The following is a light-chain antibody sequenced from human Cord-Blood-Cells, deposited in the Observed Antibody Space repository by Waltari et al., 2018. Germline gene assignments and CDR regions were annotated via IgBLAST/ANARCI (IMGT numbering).Light chain of an antibody. CDR2: SNT. Sequence: QSVLTQPPSASGTPGQRVTISCSGSSSNIGSNTVNWYQQPPGTAPKLLIYSNTQRPSGVPDRFSGSKSGTSASLAISGLQSEDEADYYCAAWDDSLNGWVFGGGTKLTVL. V-gene: IGLV1-44*01. J-gene: IGLJ3*02. CDR3: AAWDDSLNGWV. CDR1: SSNIGSNT.